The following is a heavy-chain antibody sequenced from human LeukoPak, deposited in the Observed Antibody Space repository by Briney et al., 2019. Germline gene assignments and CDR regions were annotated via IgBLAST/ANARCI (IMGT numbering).Heavy chain of an antibody. CDR2: INPNSGGT. CDR1: GYTFTGYY. V-gene: IGHV1-2*02. J-gene: IGHJ4*02. Sequence: ASVKVSCKASGYTFTGYYMHWVRQAPGQGLEWMGWINPNSGGTNYAQKFQGRVTMTRDTSISTAYMELSSLRSEDTAVYYCARGDTAMVQTFDYWGQGTLVTVSS. D-gene: IGHD5-18*01. CDR3: ARGDTAMVQTFDY.